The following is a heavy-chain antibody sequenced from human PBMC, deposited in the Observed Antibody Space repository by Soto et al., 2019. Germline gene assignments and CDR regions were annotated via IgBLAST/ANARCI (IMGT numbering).Heavy chain of an antibody. J-gene: IGHJ3*02. CDR3: ARDGRYSGSYYQGFDI. V-gene: IGHV4-4*02. Sequence: QVQLQDSGPGLVKPSGTLSLTCVVSGGSITTSNWWSWVRQPPGKGLEWIGEIYHSGITNYNPSLKSRLTISVDKSKNQFSLKLSSVTAAEKAVYYCARDGRYSGSYYQGFDIWGQGTMVTVSS. CDR2: IYHSGIT. D-gene: IGHD1-26*01. CDR1: GGSITTSNW.